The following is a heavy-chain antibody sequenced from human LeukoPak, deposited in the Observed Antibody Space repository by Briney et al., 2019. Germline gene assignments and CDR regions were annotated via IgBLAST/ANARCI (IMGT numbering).Heavy chain of an antibody. D-gene: IGHD6-13*01. V-gene: IGHV4-34*01. CDR2: INHSGST. CDR3: ARGFLGYSSSWYVFSPTFDY. J-gene: IGHJ4*02. CDR1: GGSFSGYY. Sequence: SETLSLTCAVYGGSFSGYYWSWIRQPPGKGLEWIGEINHSGSTNYNPSLKSRVTISVDTSKNQFSLKLSSVTAADMAVYYCARGFLGYSSSWYVFSPTFDYWGQGTLVTVSS.